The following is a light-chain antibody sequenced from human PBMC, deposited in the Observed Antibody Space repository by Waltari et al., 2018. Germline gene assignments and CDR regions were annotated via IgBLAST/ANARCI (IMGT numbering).Light chain of an antibody. J-gene: IGKJ4*01. CDR2: DVS. CDR3: QQRASSWVT. CDR1: QRVVTY. Sequence: IVLTQSPATLSLSPGERATLSCRASQRVVTYLAWFQQKPGQAPRLLMYDVSKRATGIPARFSGSGSGTDFTLTISSLEPEDFGVYYCQQRASSWVTFGGGTKVDIK. V-gene: IGKV3-11*01.